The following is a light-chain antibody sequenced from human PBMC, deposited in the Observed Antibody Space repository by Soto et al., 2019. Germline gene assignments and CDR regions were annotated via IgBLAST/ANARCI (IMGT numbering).Light chain of an antibody. V-gene: IGKV1-5*03. CDR1: QSISTW. CDR2: KAS. J-gene: IGKJ1*01. CDR3: QQYNSYSTT. Sequence: DIQMTQSPSTLSASVGDRVTITCRASQSISTWLAWYQQKPGKAPKLLIYKASTLESGVPPRFSGSGSGTAFTLTISSLQPADFATYYGQQYNSYSTTFGQGTKVEIK.